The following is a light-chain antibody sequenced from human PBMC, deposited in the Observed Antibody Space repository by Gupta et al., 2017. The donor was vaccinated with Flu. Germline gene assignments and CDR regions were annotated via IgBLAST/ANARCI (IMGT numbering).Light chain of an antibody. CDR1: QGISSY. J-gene: IGKJ3*01. CDR2: AAS. V-gene: IGKV1-9*01. CDR3: QQLDSYPLFT. Sequence: DIQLTQSPSFLSASVGDRVTLTCRASQGISSYLAWYQQKPGQAPELLIYAASTLQSGVPSRFSGSGSGTEFTLTISSLQPEDFAAYYCQQLDSYPLFTFGPGTKVDIK.